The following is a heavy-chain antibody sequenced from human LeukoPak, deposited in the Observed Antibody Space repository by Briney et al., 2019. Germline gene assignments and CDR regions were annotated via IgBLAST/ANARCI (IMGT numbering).Heavy chain of an antibody. CDR3: ARWGEDYYDSSGYYHD. V-gene: IGHV1-69*04. J-gene: IGHJ4*02. D-gene: IGHD3-22*01. Sequence: GASVKVSCKASGGTFTSYAISWVRQAPGQGIEWMGRIIPIFGIANYAQKFQGRVTITADKSTSTAYMELSSLRSEDTAVYYCARWGEDYYDSSGYYHDWGQGTLVTVSS. CDR2: IIPIFGIA. CDR1: GGTFTSYA.